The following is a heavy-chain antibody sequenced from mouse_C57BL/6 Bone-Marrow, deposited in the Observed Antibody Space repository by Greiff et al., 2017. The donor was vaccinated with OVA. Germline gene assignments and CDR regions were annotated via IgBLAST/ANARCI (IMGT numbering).Heavy chain of an antibody. CDR3: TPLYYYGSCYIDY. J-gene: IGHJ2*02. Sequence: VQLQQSGAELVRPGASVKLSCTASGFNIKDDYMHWVKQRPEQGLEWIGWIDPENGDTEYASKFQGKATITADTSSNTAYLQLSSLTSDDAAVYYCTPLYYYGSCYIDYWGQGTSLTVSS. CDR2: IDPENGDT. CDR1: GFNIKDDY. V-gene: IGHV14-4*01. D-gene: IGHD1-1*01.